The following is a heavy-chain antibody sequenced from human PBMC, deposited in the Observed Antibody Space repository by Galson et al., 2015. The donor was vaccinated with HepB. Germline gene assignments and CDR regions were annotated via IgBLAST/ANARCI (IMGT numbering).Heavy chain of an antibody. CDR3: ARGPDYGDYWYFDL. CDR2: IFHIGTT. V-gene: IGHV4-59*01. Sequence: TLSLTCTVSGGSIGRYYWSWIRQSPGKGLEWIGNIFHIGTTNYNPSLESRITISVDTSKNQFSLNLSSVTAADTAMYYCARGPDYGDYWYFDLWGRGTLVTVSS. J-gene: IGHJ2*01. D-gene: IGHD4-17*01. CDR1: GGSIGRYY.